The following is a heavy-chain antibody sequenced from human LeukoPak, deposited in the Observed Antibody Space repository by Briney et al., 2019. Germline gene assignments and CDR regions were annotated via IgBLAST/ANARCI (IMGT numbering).Heavy chain of an antibody. Sequence: ASVKVSCKASGYTFTSYDINWVRQATGQGLEGMGWMNPNSGNTGYEQKFQGRVTMNRNTSISTAYMELSSLRSEDTAVYYCARGDSSSWYVGIHYYYYCMDVWGKGTTVTVSS. J-gene: IGHJ6*03. D-gene: IGHD6-13*01. V-gene: IGHV1-8*01. CDR2: MNPNSGNT. CDR1: GYTFTSYD. CDR3: ARGDSSSWYVGIHYYYYCMDV.